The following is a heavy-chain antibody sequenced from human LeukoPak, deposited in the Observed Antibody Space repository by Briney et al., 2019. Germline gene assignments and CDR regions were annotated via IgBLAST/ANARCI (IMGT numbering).Heavy chain of an antibody. J-gene: IGHJ4*02. V-gene: IGHV4-59*01. CDR1: GVSISSYY. CDR2: IYYSGSS. Sequence: SETLSLTCTVSGVSISSYYWSWIRQPPGKGLEWIGYIYYSGSSNYNPSLKSRVTISVDTSKNQFSLKLSSVTAADTAVYYCARIAAAGTLGIFDYWGQGTLVTVSS. CDR3: ARIAAAGTLGIFDY. D-gene: IGHD6-13*01.